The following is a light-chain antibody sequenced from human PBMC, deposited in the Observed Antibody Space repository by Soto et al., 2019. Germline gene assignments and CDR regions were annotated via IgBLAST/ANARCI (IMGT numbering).Light chain of an antibody. CDR3: QSYDSSLTGFYV. CDR1: SSNIGAGYD. CDR2: GNI. Sequence: QSVLTQPPSVSGAPGQRVTISCTGSSSNIGAGYDVHWYQQLPGTAPKLLIYGNINRPSGVPDRFSGSKSGTSASLAITGLQVEDEADYYCQSYDSSLTGFYVFGTGTKLTVL. J-gene: IGLJ1*01. V-gene: IGLV1-40*01.